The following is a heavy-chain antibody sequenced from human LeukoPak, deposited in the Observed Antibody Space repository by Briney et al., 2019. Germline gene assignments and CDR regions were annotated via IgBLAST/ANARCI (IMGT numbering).Heavy chain of an antibody. D-gene: IGHD3-10*01. CDR1: GGSISSSNW. CDR2: IYHSGST. J-gene: IGHJ4*02. Sequence: SETLSLTCAVSGGSISSSNWWSWVRQPPGKGLEWIGEIYHSGSTNYNPSLKSRVTISVDKSKNQFSLKLTSVTAADTAVYYCARTLFLFTNSYGSTSRDYWGQGTLVTVSS. V-gene: IGHV4-4*02. CDR3: ARTLFLFTNSYGSTSRDY.